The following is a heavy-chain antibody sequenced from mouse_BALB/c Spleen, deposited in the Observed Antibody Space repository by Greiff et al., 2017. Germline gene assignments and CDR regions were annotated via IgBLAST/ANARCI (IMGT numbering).Heavy chain of an antibody. D-gene: IGHD2-4*01. CDR3: ARVGDMITTGAFAY. Sequence: VQLQQPGAELVKPGASVKLSCKASGYTFTSYWMHWVKQRPGQGLEWIGEIDPSDSYTNYNQKFKGKATLTVDKSSSTAYMQLSSLTSEDSAVYYCARVGDMITTGAFAYWGQGTLVTVSA. V-gene: IGHV1-69*02. CDR1: GYTFTSYW. J-gene: IGHJ3*01. CDR2: IDPSDSYT.